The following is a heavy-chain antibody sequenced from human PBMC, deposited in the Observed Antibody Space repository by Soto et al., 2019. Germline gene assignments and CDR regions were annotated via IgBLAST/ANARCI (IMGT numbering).Heavy chain of an antibody. Sequence: GGSLRLSCAASGFTLSSYWMNWVRLAPGKGLEWVANIKQDGSQKNYVDSVKGRFTISRDNAKNSLYLQMSNLRAEDTAVYYCMTSVTTHDYWGQGTLVTVSS. D-gene: IGHD4-17*01. V-gene: IGHV3-7*01. J-gene: IGHJ4*02. CDR1: GFTLSSYW. CDR3: MTSVTTHDY. CDR2: IKQDGSQK.